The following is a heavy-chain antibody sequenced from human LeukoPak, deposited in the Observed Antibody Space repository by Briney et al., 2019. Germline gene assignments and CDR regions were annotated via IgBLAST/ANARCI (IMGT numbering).Heavy chain of an antibody. Sequence: SETLSLTCTVSGGSISSYYWSWIRQPPGKGLEWIGYIYYSGSTNYNPSLKSRVTISVDTSKNQFSLELSSVTAADTAVYYCAAYYYDSSGLNWFDPWGQGTLVTVSS. CDR2: IYYSGST. CDR1: GGSISSYY. CDR3: AAYYYDSSGLNWFDP. V-gene: IGHV4-59*01. D-gene: IGHD3-22*01. J-gene: IGHJ5*02.